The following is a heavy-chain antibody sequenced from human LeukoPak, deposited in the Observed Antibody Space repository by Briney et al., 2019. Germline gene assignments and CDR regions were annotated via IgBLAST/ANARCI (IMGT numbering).Heavy chain of an antibody. CDR2: IYTSGST. J-gene: IGHJ3*02. CDR1: GGSISSYY. Sequence: PSETLSLTCTVSGGSISSYYWSWIRQPAGKGLEWIGRIYTSGSTNYNPSLKSRVTMSVDTSKNQFSLKLSSVTAVDTAVYYCARLNSGYDFGDAFDIWGQGTMVTVSS. V-gene: IGHV4-4*07. D-gene: IGHD5-12*01. CDR3: ARLNSGYDFGDAFDI.